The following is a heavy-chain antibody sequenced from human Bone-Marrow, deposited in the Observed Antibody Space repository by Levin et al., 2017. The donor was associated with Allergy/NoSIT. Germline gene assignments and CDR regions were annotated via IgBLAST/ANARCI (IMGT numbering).Heavy chain of an antibody. V-gene: IGHV4-59*01. D-gene: IGHD3-10*01. Sequence: GSLRLSCTVSGGSIGSFYWNWIRQSPGKGLEWIGYVYSSGNTKYNPSLNSRVAISVDTSKNQFSLKLSSVTAADTAVYYCARGSIIIPFEYWGQGTPVTVSS. J-gene: IGHJ4*02. CDR2: VYSSGNT. CDR3: ARGSIIIPFEY. CDR1: GGSIGSFY.